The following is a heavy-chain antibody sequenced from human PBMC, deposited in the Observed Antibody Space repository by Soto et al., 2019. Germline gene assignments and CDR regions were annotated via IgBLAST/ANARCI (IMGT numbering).Heavy chain of an antibody. J-gene: IGHJ4*02. D-gene: IGHD4-4*01. V-gene: IGHV1-69*01. CDR2: IIPVFETR. Sequence: QVQLVQSGAEVKKPGSSVKVSCRASGGSFRNYVMSWVRQAPGQGLGWMGGIIPVFETRTYAQKFQGRVTINADDSTSTVSMEMSNLRSEDTAVYFCSFHSDSNSYSRFDLWGQGTLVTVSS. CDR1: GGSFRNYV. CDR3: SFHSDSNSYSRFDL.